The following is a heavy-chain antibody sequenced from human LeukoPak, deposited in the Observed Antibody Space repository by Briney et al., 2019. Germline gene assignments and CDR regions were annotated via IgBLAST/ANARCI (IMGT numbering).Heavy chain of an antibody. D-gene: IGHD3-22*01. CDR2: VTGSDDST. CDR1: GFSFSSVA. V-gene: IGHV3-23*01. J-gene: IGHJ4*02. Sequence: PGGSLRLSCAASGFSFSSVAMTWVRQAPGKGLEWVSTVTGSDDSTYYADSVKGRFTISRDYSRSTLHLQMDGLKTEDTAIYYCAKGPRLFSGYHSDSWGQGTLVTVSS. CDR3: AKGPRLFSGYHSDS.